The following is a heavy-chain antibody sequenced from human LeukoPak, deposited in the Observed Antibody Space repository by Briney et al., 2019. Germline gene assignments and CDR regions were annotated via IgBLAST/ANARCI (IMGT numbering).Heavy chain of an antibody. V-gene: IGHV1-69*13. CDR3: ARTGPLRYFDWLGTYYYMDV. D-gene: IGHD3-9*01. CDR1: GGTFSSYA. Sequence: ASVKVSCKASGGTFSSYAISWVRQAPGQGLEWMGGIIPIFGTANYAQKFQGRVTITADESTSTAYMELSSLRSEDTAVYYCARTGPLRYFDWLGTYYYMDVWGKGTTVTISS. CDR2: IIPIFGTA. J-gene: IGHJ6*03.